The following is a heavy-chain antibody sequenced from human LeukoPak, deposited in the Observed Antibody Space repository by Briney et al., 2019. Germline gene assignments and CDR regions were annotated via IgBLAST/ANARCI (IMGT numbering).Heavy chain of an antibody. J-gene: IGHJ5*02. D-gene: IGHD2-8*01. Sequence: SETLSLTCSVYGVSLSDYYWSWLRQPPGKGLEWIGEINHNGGTKYNPSLKGRGTISVDTSENHFSLTLRSVTAADTAVYYCARIRCGHSSAICYNHWGRGTLVTVSS. CDR2: INHNGGT. CDR1: GVSLSDYY. V-gene: IGHV4-34*01. CDR3: ARIRCGHSSAICYNH.